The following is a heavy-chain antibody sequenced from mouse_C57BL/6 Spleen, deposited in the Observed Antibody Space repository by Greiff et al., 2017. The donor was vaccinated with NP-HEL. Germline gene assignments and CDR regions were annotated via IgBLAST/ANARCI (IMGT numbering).Heavy chain of an antibody. V-gene: IGHV1-52*01. J-gene: IGHJ3*01. Sequence: QVQLQQPGAELVRPGSSVKLSCKASGYTFTSYWMHWVKQRPIQGLEWIGNIDPSDSETHYNQKFKDKATLTVDKSSSTAYMQLSSLTSEDSAVYYGARSYYDYVAYWGQGTLVTVSA. CDR3: ARSYYDYVAY. CDR1: GYTFTSYW. D-gene: IGHD2-4*01. CDR2: IDPSDSET.